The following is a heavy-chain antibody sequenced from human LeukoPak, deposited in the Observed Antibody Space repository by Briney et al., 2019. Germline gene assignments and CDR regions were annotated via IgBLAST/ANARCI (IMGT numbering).Heavy chain of an antibody. CDR2: IIPIFGTA. CDR1: GGTFSSYA. V-gene: IGHV1-69*13. CDR3: ARDIVVVPAAPLDYYYYYMDV. J-gene: IGHJ6*03. Sequence: SVKVSCKASGGTFSSYAISWVREAPGQGLEWMGGIIPIFGTANYAQKFQGRVTITADESTSTAYMELSSLRSEDTAVYYCARDIVVVPAAPLDYYYYYMDVWGKGTTVTVSS. D-gene: IGHD2-2*01.